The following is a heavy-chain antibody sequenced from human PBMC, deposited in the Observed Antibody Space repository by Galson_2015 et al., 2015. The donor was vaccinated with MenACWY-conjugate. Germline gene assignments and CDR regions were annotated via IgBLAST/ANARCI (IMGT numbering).Heavy chain of an antibody. D-gene: IGHD1-14*01. CDR1: GFTSSDYA. J-gene: IGHJ4*01. CDR2: ISGSGDTT. CDR3: ARNLYDPWYYFDH. Sequence: SLRLSCAASGFTSSDYAMTWVRQAPGRGLEWVSGISGSGDTTYYADPVKGRFAISRDNSKNTLSLQMNGLRAEDTGVYFCARNLYDPWYYFDHWGHGVLVTVSS. V-gene: IGHV3-23*01.